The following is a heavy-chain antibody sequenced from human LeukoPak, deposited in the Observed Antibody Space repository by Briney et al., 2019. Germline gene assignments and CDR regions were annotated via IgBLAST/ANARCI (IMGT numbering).Heavy chain of an antibody. CDR1: GYTFTGYY. J-gene: IGHJ4*02. CDR3: ARDQGTMVRGIGY. CDR2: INPNSGGT. V-gene: IGHV1-2*02. D-gene: IGHD3-10*01. Sequence: ASVKVSCKASGYTFTGYYMHWVRQAPGQGLEWMGWINPNSGGTNYAQKFQGRVTMTRDTSISTAYMELSRLRSDDTAVYYCARDQGTMVRGIGYWGQGTLVTVSS.